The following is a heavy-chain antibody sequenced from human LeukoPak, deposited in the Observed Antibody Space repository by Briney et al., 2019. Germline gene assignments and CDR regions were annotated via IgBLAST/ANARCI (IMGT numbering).Heavy chain of an antibody. CDR2: ISYDGSNK. J-gene: IGHJ4*02. V-gene: IGHV3-30-3*01. CDR1: GFTFSSYA. CDR3: ARGRVVGSGSYYDCLWY. D-gene: IGHD1-26*01. Sequence: GRSLRLSCAASGFTFSSYAMHWVRQAPGKGLEWVAVISYDGSNKYYADSVKGRFTISRDNSKNTLYLQMNSLRAEDTAVYYCARGRVVGSGSYYDCLWYWGQGTLVTVSS.